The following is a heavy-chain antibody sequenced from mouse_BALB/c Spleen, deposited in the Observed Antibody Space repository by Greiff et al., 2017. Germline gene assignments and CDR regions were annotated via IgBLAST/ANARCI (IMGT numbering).Heavy chain of an antibody. CDR1: GFTFSSFG. J-gene: IGHJ3*01. CDR2: ISSGSSTI. CDR3: AREGYDEDWFAY. V-gene: IGHV5-17*02. D-gene: IGHD2-14*01. Sequence: EVQVVESGGGLVQPGGSRKLSCAASGFTFSSFGMHWVRQAPEKGLEWVAYISSGSSTIYYADTVKGRFTISRDNPKNTLFLQMTSLRSEDTAMYYCAREGYDEDWFAYWGQGTLVTVSA.